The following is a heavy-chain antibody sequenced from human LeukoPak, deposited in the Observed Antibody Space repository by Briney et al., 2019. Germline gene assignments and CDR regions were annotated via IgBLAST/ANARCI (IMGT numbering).Heavy chain of an antibody. CDR2: IKSKTDGGTT. J-gene: IGHJ4*02. V-gene: IGHV3-15*01. Sequence: GGSLRLSCAASGFSFSNAWMSWVRQAPGKGLEWVGRIKSKTDGGTTDYAAPVKGRFTISRDDSKNTVYLQMNSLKTEDTAVYYCITDENYYDSSGYYYRDYWGQGTLVTVSS. CDR1: GFSFSNAW. CDR3: ITDENYYDSSGYYYRDY. D-gene: IGHD3-22*01.